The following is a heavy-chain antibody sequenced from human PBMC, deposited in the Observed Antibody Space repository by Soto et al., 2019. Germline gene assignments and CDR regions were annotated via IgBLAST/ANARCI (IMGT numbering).Heavy chain of an antibody. CDR1: GFTFSGSA. Sequence: GGSLRLSCAASGFTFSGSAMHWVRQASGKGLEWVGRIRSKANSYATAYAASVKGRFTISRDDSKNTAYLQMNSLKTEDTAVYYCSTTVITAPLFEYWGQGTVVTVSS. CDR3: STTVITAPLFEY. J-gene: IGHJ4*02. V-gene: IGHV3-73*01. D-gene: IGHD1-20*01. CDR2: IRSKANSYAT.